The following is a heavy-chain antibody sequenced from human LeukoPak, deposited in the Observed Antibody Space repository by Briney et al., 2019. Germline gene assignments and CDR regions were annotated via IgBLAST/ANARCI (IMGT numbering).Heavy chain of an antibody. CDR1: GFTLSSYW. CDR2: INSDGSST. Sequence: PGGSLRLSCAASGFTLSSYWMQWVRQAPGKGLVWVSLINSDGSSTTYADSVKGRFTISRDNAKKTLYLQMNSPRAEDTAVYYCAKDGGGTDFDYWGQGTRVTVSS. V-gene: IGHV3-74*01. D-gene: IGHD1-26*01. CDR3: AKDGGGTDFDY. J-gene: IGHJ4*02.